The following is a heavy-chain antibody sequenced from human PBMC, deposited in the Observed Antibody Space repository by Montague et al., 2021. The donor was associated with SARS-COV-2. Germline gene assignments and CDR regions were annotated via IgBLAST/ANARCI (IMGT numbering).Heavy chain of an antibody. CDR3: ARPGSSEFQFEF. Sequence: SETLSLTCTVSGGSISSSVYYWAWIRQPPGKGLEWIGSIYYTGSTYYNPSLKSRVTLSVDTSKNRFSLRLYSVTAADTAVYFSARPGSSEFQFEFWGQGNLVAVSS. V-gene: IGHV4-39*01. J-gene: IGHJ4*02. CDR1: GGSISSSVYY. D-gene: IGHD3-10*01. CDR2: IYYTGST.